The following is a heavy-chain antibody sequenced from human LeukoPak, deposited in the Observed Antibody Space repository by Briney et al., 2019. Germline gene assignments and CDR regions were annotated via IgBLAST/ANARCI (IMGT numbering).Heavy chain of an antibody. CDR2: ILYDGSNK. D-gene: IGHD4-11*01. J-gene: IGHJ6*02. CDR1: GFNFSSYG. Sequence: GGSLRLSCAASGFNFSSYGMHWVRQAPGKGLEWVAVILYDGSNKYYADSVKGRFTISRDNSKNTLYLQMNSLRAEDTAVYYCAKDRRSNYYGMDVWGQGTTVTVSS. CDR3: AKDRRSNYYGMDV. V-gene: IGHV3-30*18.